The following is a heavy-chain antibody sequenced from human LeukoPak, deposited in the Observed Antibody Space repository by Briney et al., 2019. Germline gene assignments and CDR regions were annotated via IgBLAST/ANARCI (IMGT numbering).Heavy chain of an antibody. Sequence: LRLSCAASGFTFSSSAMSWVRQHPGKGLEWIGYIYYSGSTYYNPSLKSRVTISVDTSKNQFSLKLSSVTAADTAVYYCARDGGSGYNWFDPWGQGTLVTVSS. CDR3: ARDGGSGYNWFDP. CDR2: IYYSGST. J-gene: IGHJ5*02. V-gene: IGHV4-31*02. CDR1: GFTFSSSA. D-gene: IGHD6-19*01.